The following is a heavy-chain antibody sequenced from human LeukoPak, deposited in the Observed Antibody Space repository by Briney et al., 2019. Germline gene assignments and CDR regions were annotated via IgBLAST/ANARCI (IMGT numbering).Heavy chain of an antibody. CDR2: IIPILGIA. Sequence: ASVKVSCKASGGTFNSYTISWVRQARGQGLEWMGGIIPILGIANYAQKFHGRVTITSDKSTTTAYMELSSLRSEDTAVYYCARVSLANPYYDFWTGYYSGEFDYWGQGTLVTVSS. V-gene: IGHV1-69*10. CDR1: GGTFNSYT. J-gene: IGHJ4*02. CDR3: ARVSLANPYYDFWTGYYSGEFDY. D-gene: IGHD3-3*01.